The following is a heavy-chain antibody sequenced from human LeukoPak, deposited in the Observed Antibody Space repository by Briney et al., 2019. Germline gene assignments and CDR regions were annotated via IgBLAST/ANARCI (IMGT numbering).Heavy chain of an antibody. J-gene: IGHJ6*03. Sequence: SETLSLTCAVYGGSFSGYYWSWIRQPPGKGLEWIGEINHSGSTNYNPSLKSRVAISVDTSKNQFSLKLTSVTAADTAIYYCARTSGMSTAYFYYMDVWGKGTTVAVSS. CDR2: INHSGST. CDR3: ARTSGMSTAYFYYMDV. D-gene: IGHD5/OR15-5a*01. CDR1: GGSFSGYY. V-gene: IGHV4-34*01.